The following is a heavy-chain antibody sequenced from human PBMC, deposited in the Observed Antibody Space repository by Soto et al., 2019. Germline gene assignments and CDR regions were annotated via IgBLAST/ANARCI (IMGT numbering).Heavy chain of an antibody. D-gene: IGHD6-19*01. V-gene: IGHV1-69*02. CDR1: GGTFSSYT. Sequence: GAPVKVSCKASGGTFSSYTISWVRQAPGQGLEWMGRIIPILGIANYAQKFQGRVTITADKSTSTAYMELSSLRSEDTAVYYCARNRIAVAGTSGEDFDYWGQGTLVTVSS. CDR2: IIPILGIA. J-gene: IGHJ4*02. CDR3: ARNRIAVAGTSGEDFDY.